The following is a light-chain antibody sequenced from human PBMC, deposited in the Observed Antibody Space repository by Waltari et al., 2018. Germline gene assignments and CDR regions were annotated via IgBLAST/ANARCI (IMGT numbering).Light chain of an antibody. Sequence: QSVLTQPPSVSGAPGQSVTLSCTGSSSTIGAGYDVHCAQQFPGTAPKLLIFDYSRRPSGVPGRFSGSWSGASASLAITGLQTEDEADYYCQSYDNSLGAWVFGGGTTLTVL. CDR3: QSYDNSLGAWV. CDR1: SSTIGAGYD. V-gene: IGLV1-40*01. J-gene: IGLJ3*02. CDR2: DYS.